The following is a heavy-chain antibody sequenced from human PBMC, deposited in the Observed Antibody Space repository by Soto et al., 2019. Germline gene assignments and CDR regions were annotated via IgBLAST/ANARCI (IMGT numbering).Heavy chain of an antibody. CDR2: IIPIFGTA. CDR3: ARASGYCSGGSCYSGYYYYGMDV. J-gene: IGHJ6*02. V-gene: IGHV1-69*06. D-gene: IGHD2-15*01. CDR1: GGTFSSYA. Sequence: QVQLVQSGAEVKKPGSSVKVSCKASGGTFSSYAISWVRQAPGQGLEWMGGIIPIFGTANYAQKFQGRVTITADKSTSTAYMELSSLRSEDTDVYYCARASGYCSGGSCYSGYYYYGMDVWGQGTTVTVSS.